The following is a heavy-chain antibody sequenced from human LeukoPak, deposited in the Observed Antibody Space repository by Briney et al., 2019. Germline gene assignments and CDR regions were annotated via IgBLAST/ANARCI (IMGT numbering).Heavy chain of an antibody. CDR1: GGSFSGYY. Sequence: SETLSLTCAVYGGSFSGYYWSWIRQPPGKGLEWIGEINHSGSTNYNPPLKSRVTISVDTSKNQFSLKLGSVTAADTAVYYCARYSYGGFDYWGQGTLVTVSS. J-gene: IGHJ4*02. D-gene: IGHD5-18*01. CDR2: INHSGST. V-gene: IGHV4-34*01. CDR3: ARYSYGGFDY.